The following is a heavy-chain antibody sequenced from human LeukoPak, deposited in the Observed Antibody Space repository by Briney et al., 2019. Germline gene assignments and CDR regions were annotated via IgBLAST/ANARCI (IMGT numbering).Heavy chain of an antibody. Sequence: SETLSLTCTVSGGSITNYDWSWIRQPPGKGLEWIGSIYYSGSTYYNPSLKSRVTISVDTSKNQFSLKLSSVTAADTAVYYCARGRYYFDYWGQGTLVTVSS. CDR3: ARGRYYFDY. CDR1: GGSITNYD. V-gene: IGHV4-59*12. CDR2: IYYSGST. J-gene: IGHJ4*02.